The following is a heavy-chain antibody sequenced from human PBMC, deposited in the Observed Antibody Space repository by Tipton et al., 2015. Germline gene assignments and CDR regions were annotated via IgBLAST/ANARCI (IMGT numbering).Heavy chain of an antibody. CDR3: AKGVYGSGSSHFDN. D-gene: IGHD3-10*01. CDR2: ITWNSDDI. Sequence: RSLRLSCAASGFTFDDFGMHWVRQAPGKALEWVSGITWNSDDIGYADSVQGRFTISRDNAKNSLYLQMNSLRPEDTALYYCAKGVYGSGSSHFDNWGQGTLVTVSS. CDR1: GFTFDDFG. V-gene: IGHV3-9*01. J-gene: IGHJ4*02.